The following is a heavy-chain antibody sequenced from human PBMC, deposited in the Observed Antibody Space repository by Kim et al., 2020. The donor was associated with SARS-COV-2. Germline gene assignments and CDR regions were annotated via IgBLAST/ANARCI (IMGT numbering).Heavy chain of an antibody. J-gene: IGHJ4*02. D-gene: IGHD2-15*01. Sequence: KGRFTISRDNAKNSLYLQMNSLRDEDTAVYYCARDGVVVVAATPGASFDYWGQGTLVTVSS. CDR3: ARDGVVVVAATPGASFDY. V-gene: IGHV3-48*02.